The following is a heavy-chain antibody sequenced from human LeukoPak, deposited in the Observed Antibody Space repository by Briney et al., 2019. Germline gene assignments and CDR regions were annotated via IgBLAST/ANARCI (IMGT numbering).Heavy chain of an antibody. Sequence: QPGRSLRLSCAASGFTFSSYGMHWVRQAPGKGLEWVAVIWYDGSNKYYADSVKGRFTISRDNSKNTLYLQMNSLRAEDTAVYYCARGVEAEREFDYWGQGTLVTVSS. J-gene: IGHJ4*02. V-gene: IGHV3-33*01. CDR3: ARGVEAEREFDY. CDR2: IWYDGSNK. CDR1: GFTFSSYG.